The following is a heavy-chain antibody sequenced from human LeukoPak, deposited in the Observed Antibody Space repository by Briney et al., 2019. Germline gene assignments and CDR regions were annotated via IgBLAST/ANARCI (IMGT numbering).Heavy chain of an antibody. CDR3: ARDPYDFWSGSDAFDI. CDR1: GFTFDDYG. J-gene: IGHJ3*02. Sequence: PGGSLRLSCAASGFTFDDYGMSWVRQAPGKGLEWVSGINWNGGSTGYADSVKGRFTISRDNAKNSLYLQMNSLRAEDTALYYCARDPYDFWSGSDAFDIWGQGTMVTVSS. D-gene: IGHD3-3*01. CDR2: INWNGGST. V-gene: IGHV3-20*04.